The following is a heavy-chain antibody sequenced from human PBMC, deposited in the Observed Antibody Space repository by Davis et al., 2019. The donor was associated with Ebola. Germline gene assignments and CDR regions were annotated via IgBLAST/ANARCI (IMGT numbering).Heavy chain of an antibody. D-gene: IGHD3-9*01. Sequence: KFQGRVTITRDTSASTAYMELSSLRSEDTAVYYCARKYYDILTGYYNFDYWGQGTLVTVSS. J-gene: IGHJ4*02. CDR3: ARKYYDILTGYYNFDY. V-gene: IGHV1-3*01.